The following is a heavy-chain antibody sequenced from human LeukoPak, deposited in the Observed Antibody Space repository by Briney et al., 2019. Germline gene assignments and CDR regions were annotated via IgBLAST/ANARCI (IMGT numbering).Heavy chain of an antibody. V-gene: IGHV1-8*01. Sequence: SVKVSCKASGYTFTSYDINWVRQATGQGLEWMGWMNPNSGNTGYAQKFQGRVTMTRNTSISTAYMELSSLRSEDTAVYYCARGGVRYCSGGSCDAFDIWGQGTMVTVSS. D-gene: IGHD2-15*01. CDR1: GYTFTSYD. CDR3: ARGGVRYCSGGSCDAFDI. CDR2: MNPNSGNT. J-gene: IGHJ3*02.